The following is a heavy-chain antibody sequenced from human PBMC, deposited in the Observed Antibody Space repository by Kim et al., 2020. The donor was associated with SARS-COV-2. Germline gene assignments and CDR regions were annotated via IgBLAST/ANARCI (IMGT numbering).Heavy chain of an antibody. V-gene: IGHV1-69*13. CDR2: IIPIFGTA. Sequence: SVKVSCKASGGTFSSYAISWVRQAPGQGLEWMGGIIPIFGTANYAQKFQGRVTITADDSTSTAYMELSSLRSEDTAVYYCARWGENSDYYDSSGPDAFDIWGQGTMVTVSS. J-gene: IGHJ3*02. D-gene: IGHD3-22*01. CDR1: GGTFSSYA. CDR3: ARWGENSDYYDSSGPDAFDI.